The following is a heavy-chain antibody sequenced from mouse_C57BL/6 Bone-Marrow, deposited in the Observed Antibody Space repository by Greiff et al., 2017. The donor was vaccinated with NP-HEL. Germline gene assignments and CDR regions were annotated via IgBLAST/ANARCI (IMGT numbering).Heavy chain of an antibody. CDR1: GFNIKDDY. CDR2: IDPENGDT. Sequence: VQLKQSGAELVRPGASVKLSCTASGFNIKDDYMHWVKQRPEQGLEWIGWIDPENGDTEYASKFQGKATITADTSSNTAYLQLSSLTSEDTAVYYCTELAYFDYGGQGNTLTVSS. V-gene: IGHV14-4*01. CDR3: TELAYFDY. J-gene: IGHJ2*01. D-gene: IGHD4-1*01.